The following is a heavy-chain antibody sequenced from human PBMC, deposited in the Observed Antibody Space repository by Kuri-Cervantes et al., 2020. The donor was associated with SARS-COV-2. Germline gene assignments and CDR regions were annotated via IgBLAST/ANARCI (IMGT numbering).Heavy chain of an antibody. V-gene: IGHV4-31*03. CDR2: IYYNGVT. CDR1: GGSIRSGAYY. CDR3: TTDKPSYGGNGYLQL. J-gene: IGHJ1*01. D-gene: IGHD4-23*01. Sequence: LRLSCSVSGGSIRSGAYYCHWIRHRPGKGLEWIGNIYYNGVTYYNPSLKSRVTISVDTSKNQISLKLSSMTAADTAVYYCTTDKPSYGGNGYLQLWGQGTLVTVSS.